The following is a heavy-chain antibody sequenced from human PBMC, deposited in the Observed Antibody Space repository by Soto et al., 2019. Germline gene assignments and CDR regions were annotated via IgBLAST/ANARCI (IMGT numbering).Heavy chain of an antibody. CDR1: GDSVSSNSAA. V-gene: IGHV6-1*01. D-gene: IGHD6-19*01. J-gene: IGHJ1*01. Sequence: SQTLSLTCAISGDSVSSNSAAWNWIRQSPSRGLEWLGRINYRSRWYNDYAMSVKSRIMINPETSKNQFSLQLTSVTPEDTAVYYCERSKIDYSSGWYLQHWGQGTLVTVYS. CDR2: INYRSRWYN. CDR3: ERSKIDYSSGWYLQH.